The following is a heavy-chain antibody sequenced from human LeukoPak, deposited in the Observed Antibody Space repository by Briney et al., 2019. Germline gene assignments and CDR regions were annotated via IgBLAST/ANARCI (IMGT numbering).Heavy chain of an antibody. CDR1: RFTFSSYW. J-gene: IGHJ4*02. V-gene: IGHV3-74*01. Sequence: GGSLRLSCAASRFTFSSYWMHWVRQGPGKGLVWVSRIKSDGTTTDYEDSVKGRFTVSRDNAKNTLYLQMNSLRGDDTAVYYCARGTWGLFDYWGQGIRVTVSS. D-gene: IGHD7-27*01. CDR3: ARGTWGLFDY. CDR2: IKSDGTTT.